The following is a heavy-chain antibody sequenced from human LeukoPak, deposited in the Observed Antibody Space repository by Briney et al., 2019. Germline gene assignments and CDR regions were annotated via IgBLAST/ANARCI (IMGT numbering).Heavy chain of an antibody. D-gene: IGHD3-22*01. CDR3: ARWYYYETSGLYYGSFDN. CDR1: GFYFEDYT. J-gene: IGHJ5*02. CDR2: ISMDGTNT. V-gene: IGHV3-43*01. Sequence: GGSLRLSCAASGFYFEDYTMYWVRQVPAKGLEWVSIISMDGTNTYYAESVKGRFTISRDNSRNTLYLQMNSLRAEDTAVYYCARWYYYETSGLYYGSFDNWGQGTLVTVSS.